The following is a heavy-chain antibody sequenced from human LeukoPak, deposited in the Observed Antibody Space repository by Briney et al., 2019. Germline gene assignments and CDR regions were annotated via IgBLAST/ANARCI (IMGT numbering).Heavy chain of an antibody. CDR3: ARGRYQPLLPQGFDY. V-gene: IGHV4-34*01. Sequence: SETLSLTCAVYGGSFSGYYWSWIRQPPGKGLEWIGEINHSGSTNYNPSLKSRVTISVDTSKNQFFLKLSSVTAADTAVYYCARGRYQPLLPQGFDYWGQGTLVTVSS. CDR1: GGSFSGYY. CDR2: INHSGST. D-gene: IGHD2-2*01. J-gene: IGHJ4*02.